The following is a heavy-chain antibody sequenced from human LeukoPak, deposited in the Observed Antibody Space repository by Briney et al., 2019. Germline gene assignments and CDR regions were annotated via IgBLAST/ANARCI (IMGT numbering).Heavy chain of an antibody. Sequence: PSETLSLTCTVSGGSISSGDYYWSWIRQPPGNGLEWIGYIYYSGSTYYNPSLKSRVTISVDTSKNQFSLKLSSVTAADTAVYYCASGLWFGELNIWGQGTMVTVSS. J-gene: IGHJ3*02. V-gene: IGHV4-30-4*08. CDR1: GGSISSGDYY. CDR2: IYYSGST. D-gene: IGHD3-10*01. CDR3: ASGLWFGELNI.